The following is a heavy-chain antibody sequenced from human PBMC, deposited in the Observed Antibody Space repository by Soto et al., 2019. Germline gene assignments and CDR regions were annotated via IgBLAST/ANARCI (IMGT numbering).Heavy chain of an antibody. CDR3: ARGIQMATIPFDY. D-gene: IGHD5-12*01. CDR1: GGSISSYY. V-gene: IGHV4-59*01. Sequence: SETLSLTCTVSGGSISSYYWSWIRQPPGKGLEWIGYIYYSGSTNYNPSLKSRVTISVDTSKNQFSLKLSSVTAADTAVYYCARGIQMATIPFDYWGQGTLVTVS. CDR2: IYYSGST. J-gene: IGHJ4*02.